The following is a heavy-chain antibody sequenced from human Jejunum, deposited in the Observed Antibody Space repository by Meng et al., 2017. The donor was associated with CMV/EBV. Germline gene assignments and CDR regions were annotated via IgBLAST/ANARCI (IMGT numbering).Heavy chain of an antibody. CDR1: GFTVGSKY. J-gene: IGHJ4*01. CDR3: GRDRGEGGFFDY. D-gene: IGHD3-16*01. CDR2: INADGGT. V-gene: IGHV3-66*01. Sequence: GRLLVAGGGLVQPGGSLTMSCAASGFTVGSKYMNWIRQAPGKGLQWVSVINADGGTHYADSVRGRFIISRDNSKNTVHLQMNSLTDEDTALYYCGRDRGEGGFFDYWGQGTLVTVFS.